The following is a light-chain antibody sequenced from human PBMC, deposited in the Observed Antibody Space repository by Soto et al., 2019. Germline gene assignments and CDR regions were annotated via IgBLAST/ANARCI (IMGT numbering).Light chain of an antibody. Sequence: DIQMTQSPSSLSAFVGDTVTINCRATDSIDRYLHWYQQKPGQAPRVLITAASTLESGVPSRFSGSGSGTDFTLTINNLQPEDFATYYCQRTYNAPFTFGPGTKVSIK. CDR3: QRTYNAPFT. CDR1: DSIDRY. CDR2: AAS. V-gene: IGKV1-39*01. J-gene: IGKJ3*01.